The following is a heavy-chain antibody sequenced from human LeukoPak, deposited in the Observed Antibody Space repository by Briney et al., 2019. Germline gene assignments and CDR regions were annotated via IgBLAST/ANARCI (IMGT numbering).Heavy chain of an antibody. J-gene: IGHJ6*03. CDR3: ARGPSYCSGGSCYSRYYYYMDV. V-gene: IGHV1-18*01. CDR1: GYTFTSYG. D-gene: IGHD2-15*01. CDR2: ISAYNGNT. Sequence: ASVKVSCKASGYTFTSYGISWVRQAPGQGLEWMGWISAYNGNTNYAQKLQGRVTMTTDKSTSTAYMELSSLRSEDTAVYYCARGPSYCSGGSCYSRYYYYMDVWGKGTTVTVSS.